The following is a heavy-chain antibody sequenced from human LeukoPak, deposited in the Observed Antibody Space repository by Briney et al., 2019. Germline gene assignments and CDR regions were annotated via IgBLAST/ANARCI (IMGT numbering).Heavy chain of an antibody. CDR1: GFTFSSYS. J-gene: IGHJ4*02. Sequence: GGSLRLSCAASGFTFSSYSMNWVRQAPGRGLEWVSSISSSSSYIYYADSVKGRFTISRDNAKNSLYLQMNSLRAEDTAVYYCARGQTYYYDSSGYYLFDYWGQGTLVTVSS. CDR2: ISSSSSYI. CDR3: ARGQTYYYDSSGYYLFDY. D-gene: IGHD3-22*01. V-gene: IGHV3-21*01.